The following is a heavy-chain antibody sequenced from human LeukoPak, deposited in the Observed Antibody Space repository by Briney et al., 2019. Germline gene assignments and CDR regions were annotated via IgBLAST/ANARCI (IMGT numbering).Heavy chain of an antibody. V-gene: IGHV4-38-2*02. D-gene: IGHD2-2*01. CDR3: ARMPTEYYYYYMDV. CDR2: IYHSGST. Sequence: PSETLSLTCTVSGYSIRSGYFWGWIRQPPGKGLEWIGSIYHSGSTYYNPSLKSRVTISVDTSKNQFSLKLSFVTAADTAVYYCARMPTEYYYYYMDVWGKGTTVTVSS. J-gene: IGHJ6*03. CDR1: GYSIRSGYF.